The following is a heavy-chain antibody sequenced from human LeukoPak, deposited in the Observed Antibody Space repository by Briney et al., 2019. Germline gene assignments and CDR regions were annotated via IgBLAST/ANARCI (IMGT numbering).Heavy chain of an antibody. CDR2: INHSGST. CDR1: GGSFSGYY. J-gene: IGHJ4*02. D-gene: IGHD3-10*01. V-gene: IGHV4-34*01. Sequence: PSETLSLTWAVYGGSFSGYYWSWIRQPPGKGLEWIGEINHSGSTNYNPSLKSRVTISVDTPKNQFSLKLSSVTAADTAVYYCARGRGRYEWWGQGTLVTVSS. CDR3: ARGRGRYEW.